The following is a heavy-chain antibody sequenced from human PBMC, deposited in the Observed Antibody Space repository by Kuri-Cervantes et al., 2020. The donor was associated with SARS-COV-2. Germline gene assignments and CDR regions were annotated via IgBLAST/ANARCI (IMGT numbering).Heavy chain of an antibody. J-gene: IGHJ6*02. CDR3: ARDDIVVVPAAMRPYYYYGMDV. V-gene: IGHV3-11*06. CDR1: GFTFSDYY. Sequence: GGSLRLSCAASGFTFSDYYMSWIRQAPGKGLEWVSYISSSSSYTNYADSVEGRFTISRDNAKNSLYLQMNSLRAEDTAVYYCARDDIVVVPAAMRPYYYYGMDVWGQGTTVTVSS. CDR2: ISSSSSYT. D-gene: IGHD2-2*01.